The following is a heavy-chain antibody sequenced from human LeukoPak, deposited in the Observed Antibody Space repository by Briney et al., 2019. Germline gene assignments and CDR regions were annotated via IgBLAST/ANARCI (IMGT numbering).Heavy chain of an antibody. D-gene: IGHD4-23*01. CDR1: GGTFSTFA. Sequence: SVKVSCKASGGTFSTFALSWVRQAPGQGPDWMGGIIPILGTANYAQKFQGRITITADESTSTAYMELSSLTSEDTAVYYCATSPTGYSPGYWGQGTLVTVSS. J-gene: IGHJ4*02. CDR2: IIPILGTA. V-gene: IGHV1-69*01. CDR3: ATSPTGYSPGY.